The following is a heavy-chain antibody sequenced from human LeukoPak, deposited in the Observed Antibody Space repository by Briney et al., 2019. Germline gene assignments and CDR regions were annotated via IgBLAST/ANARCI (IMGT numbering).Heavy chain of an antibody. J-gene: IGHJ5*02. CDR3: ARDQSRSTTHWFDP. CDR1: GYTFTGYY. CDR2: INPNSGGT. Sequence: ASVKVSCKASGYTFTGYYMHWVRQAPGQGLEWMGWINPNSGGTNYAQKFQGRVTMTRDTSISTAYMELSRLRSDDTAVYYCARDQSRSTTHWFDPWGQGTLVTVSS. D-gene: IGHD1-7*01. V-gene: IGHV1-2*02.